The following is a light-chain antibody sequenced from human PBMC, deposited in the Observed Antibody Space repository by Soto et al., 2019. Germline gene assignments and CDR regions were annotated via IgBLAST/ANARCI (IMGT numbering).Light chain of an antibody. CDR3: QQYGSSPYT. CDR2: GAS. CDR1: QSVSSSY. V-gene: IGKV3-20*01. Sequence: EIVLTQSPGTLSLSPGERATLSCRASQSVSSSYLAWYQQKPGQAPRLLIYGASSRTTGIPDRFSGSGSRTAFTLTIGRLAPEDFAVYYCQQYGSSPYTFGRGTKLEIK. J-gene: IGKJ2*01.